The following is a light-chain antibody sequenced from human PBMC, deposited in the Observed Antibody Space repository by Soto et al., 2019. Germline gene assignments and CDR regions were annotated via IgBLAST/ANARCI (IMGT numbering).Light chain of an antibody. CDR1: QSIRIY. CDR3: QQDNSYS. CDR2: ATF. Sequence: DIKLTQPPSPLSAYVGDRVTITCRASQSIRIYLNWYQHKPGRAPKRLIYATFSLQSGVPSRFIGSGSGTEFTLTISSLQPDDLATYYWQQDNSYSFGQGTKVDIK. V-gene: IGKV1-17*01. J-gene: IGKJ1*01.